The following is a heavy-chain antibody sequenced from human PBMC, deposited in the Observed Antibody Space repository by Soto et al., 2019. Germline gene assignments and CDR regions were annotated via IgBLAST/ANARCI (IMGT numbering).Heavy chain of an antibody. CDR2: IYYSGST. D-gene: IGHD3-3*01. J-gene: IGHJ4*02. CDR3: ARRYDYDFWSGLKRGYYFDY. CDR1: GGSISSSSYY. V-gene: IGHV4-39*01. Sequence: SETLSLTCTVSGGSISSSSYYWGWIRQPPGKGLEWIGSIYYSGSTYYNPSLKSRVTISVDTSKNQFSLKLSSVTAADTAVYYCARRYDYDFWSGLKRGYYFDYWGQGTLVTVS.